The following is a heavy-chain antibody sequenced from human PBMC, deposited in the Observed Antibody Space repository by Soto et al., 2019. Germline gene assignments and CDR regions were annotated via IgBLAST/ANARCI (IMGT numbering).Heavy chain of an antibody. V-gene: IGHV4-39*01. CDR3: ARPSTNIVVVPAAMSPSYYYYYMDV. CDR2: IYYSGST. CDR1: GGYISSSSYY. D-gene: IGHD2-2*01. J-gene: IGHJ6*03. Sequence: SETLSLTCTVSGGYISSSSYYWGWISQPPGKGLEWIGSIYYSGSTYYNPSLKSRVTISVDTSKNQFSLKLSSVTAADTAVYYCARPSTNIVVVPAAMSPSYYYYYMDVWGKGTTVTVSS.